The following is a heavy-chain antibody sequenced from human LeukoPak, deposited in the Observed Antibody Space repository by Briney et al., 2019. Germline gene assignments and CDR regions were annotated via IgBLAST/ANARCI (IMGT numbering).Heavy chain of an antibody. V-gene: IGHV3-23*01. CDR2: LSGSGDST. Sequence: PGGSLRLSCAASGFTFSSYSMSWVRQAPGKGLEWVSSLSGSGDSTYYADSVKGRFTISRDNSKNTLYLQMNSLRAEDTAVYYCAKGKRYWYFDRWGRGTLVTVSS. J-gene: IGHJ2*01. CDR3: AKGKRYWYFDR. CDR1: GFTFSSYS.